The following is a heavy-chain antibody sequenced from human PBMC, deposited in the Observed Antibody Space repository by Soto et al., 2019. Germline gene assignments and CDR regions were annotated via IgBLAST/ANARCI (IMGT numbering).Heavy chain of an antibody. CDR2: VNGGNDNA. CDR1: GYSFSSYA. V-gene: IGHV1-3*01. J-gene: IGHJ4*02. CDR3: ARDRPGPQHYFDY. D-gene: IGHD6-6*01. Sequence: ASVKVSCKASGYSFSSYAIQWVRQAPGQRLEWMGWVNGGNDNAAYSQKFQGRVTITRDTFASTAYMELSSLTSEDTAVYYCARDRPGPQHYFDYWGLGNMVTVSS.